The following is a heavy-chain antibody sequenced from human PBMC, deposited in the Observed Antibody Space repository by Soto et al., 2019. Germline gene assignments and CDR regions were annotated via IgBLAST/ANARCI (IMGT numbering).Heavy chain of an antibody. D-gene: IGHD4-17*01. Sequence: QVQLVQSGAEVKKPGSSVKVSCKASGGTFSSYAISWVRQAPGQGLEWMGGIIPIFGTANYAQKFQGRVTITADESTSTAYMGLSSLRSEDTAVYYCARGGSRGKDYGDYGYYFDYWGQGTLVTVSS. CDR3: ARGGSRGKDYGDYGYYFDY. CDR1: GGTFSSYA. V-gene: IGHV1-69*01. J-gene: IGHJ4*02. CDR2: IIPIFGTA.